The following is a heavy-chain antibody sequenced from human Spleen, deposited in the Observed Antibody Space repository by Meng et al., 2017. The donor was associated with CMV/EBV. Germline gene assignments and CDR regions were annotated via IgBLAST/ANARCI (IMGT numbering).Heavy chain of an antibody. CDR3: ARRDIKSSNPGYFES. CDR2: IYPGDSDT. D-gene: IGHD2-15*01. V-gene: IGHV5-51*01. J-gene: IGHJ4*02. CDR1: GYSFPTYW. Sequence: GESLKISCKGSGYSFPTYWIGWVRQMPGKGLEWMGIIYPGDSDTRYSPSFQGQVTISADNSISTAYLQWNSLKASDTAMYYCARRDIKSSNPGYFESWGQGTQVTVSS.